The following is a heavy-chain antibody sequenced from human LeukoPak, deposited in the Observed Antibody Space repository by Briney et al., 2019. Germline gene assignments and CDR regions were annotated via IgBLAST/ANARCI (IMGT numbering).Heavy chain of an antibody. D-gene: IGHD5-12*01. V-gene: IGHV6-1*01. CDR1: GDSVSSNSAA. CDR3: ARDLSYSGYDPYAFDI. CDR2: TYYRSKWYN. Sequence: SQTLSLTCAISGDSVSSNSAAWNWIRQSPSRGLEWLGRTYYRSKWYNDYAVSVKSRITINPDTSKNQFSLQLNSVTPEDTAVYYCARDLSYSGYDPYAFDIWGQGTMVTVSS. J-gene: IGHJ3*02.